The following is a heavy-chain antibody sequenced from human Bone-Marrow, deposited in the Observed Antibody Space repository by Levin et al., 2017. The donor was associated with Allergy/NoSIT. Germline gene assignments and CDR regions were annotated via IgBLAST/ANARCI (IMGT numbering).Heavy chain of an antibody. Sequence: LRLSCTVSGDSINNTHHYWSWIRQPAGKGLEWIGRMFAGGAATYNRSLRSRVTVSIDTSKNQFSLKLTSATAADTAVYYCARDETFNSWHVGWFDSWGQGTLVTVSS. J-gene: IGHJ5*01. CDR3: ARDETFNSWHVGWFDS. CDR2: MFAGGAA. V-gene: IGHV4-61*02. CDR1: GDSINNTHHY. D-gene: IGHD6-13*01.